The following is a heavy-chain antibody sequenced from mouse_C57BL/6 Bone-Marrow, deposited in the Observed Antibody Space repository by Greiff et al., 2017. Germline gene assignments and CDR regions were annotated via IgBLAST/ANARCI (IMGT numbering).Heavy chain of an antibody. CDR3: ARWGVSTTGSVFAY. D-gene: IGHD1-1*01. CDR1: GYTFTSYW. V-gene: IGHV1-64*01. Sequence: QVQLQQPGAELVKPGASVKLSCKASGYTFTSYWMHWVKQRPGQGLEWIGMIHPNSGSTNYNEKFKSKATLTVDKSSSTAYMQLSSLTSEDSAVYYCARWGVSTTGSVFAYWGQGTLVTVSA. J-gene: IGHJ3*01. CDR2: IHPNSGST.